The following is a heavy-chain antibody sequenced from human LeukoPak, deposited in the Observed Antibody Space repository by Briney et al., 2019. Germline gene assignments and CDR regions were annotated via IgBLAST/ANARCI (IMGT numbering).Heavy chain of an antibody. V-gene: IGHV4-31*03. CDR2: IYYSGST. Sequence: SETLSLTCTVSGDSISSGGYYWSWIRQHPGKGLEWIGYIYYSGSTYYNPSLKSRVTISVDTSKNQFSLKLSSVTAADTAVYYCARAYVHRIVYYYYMDVWGKGTTVTVSS. CDR3: ARAYVHRIVYYYYMDV. CDR1: GDSISSGGYY. D-gene: IGHD2-21*01. J-gene: IGHJ6*03.